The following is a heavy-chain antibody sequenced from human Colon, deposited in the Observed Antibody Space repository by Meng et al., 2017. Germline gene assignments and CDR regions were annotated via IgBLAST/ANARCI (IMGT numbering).Heavy chain of an antibody. CDR2: ISTRGIT. V-gene: IGHV4-4*07. CDR3: ARASTITGRAFDV. D-gene: IGHD5-24*01. CDR1: GGSLNTYY. J-gene: IGHJ3*01. Sequence: GSLRLSCTVSGGSLNTYYWSWVRQPADKGLEWIGRISTRGITKYTPSLDSRVTMSVDTSKNILSLKLNSVTAADTAVYYCARASTITGRAFDVWGQGTMVTVAS.